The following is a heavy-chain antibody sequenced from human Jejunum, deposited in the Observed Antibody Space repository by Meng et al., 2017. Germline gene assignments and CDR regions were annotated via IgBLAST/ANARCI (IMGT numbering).Heavy chain of an antibody. Sequence: VQLVESGGGLVQPGGSLRLSCAASGFTFSSYWMHWVRQAPGKGLVWVSHINTDGSTTNYAGSVKGRFTISRDNARTTLYLQMNSLRAEDTAVYYCASSNGKIDSWGQGTLVTVSS. V-gene: IGHV3-74*01. D-gene: IGHD1-14*01. CDR1: GFTFSSYW. J-gene: IGHJ4*02. CDR2: INTDGSTT. CDR3: ASSNGKIDS.